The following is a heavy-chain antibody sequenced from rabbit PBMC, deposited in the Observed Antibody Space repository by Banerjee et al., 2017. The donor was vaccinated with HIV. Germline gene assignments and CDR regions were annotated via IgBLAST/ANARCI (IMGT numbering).Heavy chain of an antibody. V-gene: IGHV1S40*01. CDR2: INTGNGRT. J-gene: IGHJ4*01. Sequence: QQLVESGGGLVKPGASLTLTCKASGFDLSSSHYMCWVRQAPGKGLEWIGCINTGNGRTWYASWAKGRFTISKTSSTTVTLQMTSLTAADTATYFCARRNGYFKLWGPGTLVTVS. CDR1: GFDLSSSHY. CDR3: ARRNGYFKL.